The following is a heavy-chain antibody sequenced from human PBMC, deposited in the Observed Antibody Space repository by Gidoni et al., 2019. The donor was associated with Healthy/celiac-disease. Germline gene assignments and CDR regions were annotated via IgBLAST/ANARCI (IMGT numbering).Heavy chain of an antibody. CDR2: INHSGST. CDR3: ARGEDCRGGSCYFYYYYYMDV. J-gene: IGHJ6*03. CDR1: GGSFSGYY. V-gene: IGHV4-34*01. D-gene: IGHD2-15*01. Sequence: QVQLQQWGAGLLKPSETLSLTCAVYGGSFSGYYWSWIRQPPGKGLEWIGEINHSGSTNYNPSLKSRVTISVDTAKNQFPLKLSSVTAADTAVYYCARGEDCRGGSCYFYYYYYMDVWGKGTTVTVSS.